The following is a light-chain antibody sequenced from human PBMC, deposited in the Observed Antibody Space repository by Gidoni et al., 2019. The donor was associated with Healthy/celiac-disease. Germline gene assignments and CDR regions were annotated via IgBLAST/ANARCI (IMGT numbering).Light chain of an antibody. V-gene: IGKV1-9*01. CDR2: AAS. CDR1: QGISSY. CDR3: QQLNSYPRS. Sequence: DIQLTQSPSFLSASVGDRVTITCRASQGISSYLAWYQQKPGKAPKLLIYAASTVQSGVPSRFRGSGSGTEFTLTISSLQPEDFSTYYCQQLNSYPRSFGQGTKLEIK. J-gene: IGKJ2*04.